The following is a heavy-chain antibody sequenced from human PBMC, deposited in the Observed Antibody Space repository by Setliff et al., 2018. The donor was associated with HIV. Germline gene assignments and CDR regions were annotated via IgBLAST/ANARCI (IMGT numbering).Heavy chain of an antibody. J-gene: IGHJ4*02. Sequence: GESLKISCAASGFTFSNYDMTWVRQAPGKGLGWVSGVSGSGGFTSYADSVKGRFTISRHNSKNTLYLHMNSLRAEDTVVYYCAKDRGCSVWGQGTLVTVSS. CDR1: GFTFSNYD. D-gene: IGHD2-15*01. CDR3: AKDRGCSV. V-gene: IGHV3-23*01. CDR2: VSGSGGFT.